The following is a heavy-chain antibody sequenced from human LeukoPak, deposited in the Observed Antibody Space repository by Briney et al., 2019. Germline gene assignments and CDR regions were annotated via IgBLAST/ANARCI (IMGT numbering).Heavy chain of an antibody. V-gene: IGHV3-74*01. CDR1: GFISW. J-gene: IGHJ5*02. Sequence: GGSLRLSCAASGFISWMHWVRLAPGKGLMWVSRISGDGGSTTYADSVKGRFTISRDSAKSTVYLQMNSLRVEDSAVYYCATIGLGASWGQGTLVTVSS. CDR3: ATIGLGAS. CDR2: ISGDGGST. D-gene: IGHD3/OR15-3a*01.